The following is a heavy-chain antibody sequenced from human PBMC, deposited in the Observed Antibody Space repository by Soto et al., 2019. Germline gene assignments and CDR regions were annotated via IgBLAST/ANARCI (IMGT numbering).Heavy chain of an antibody. V-gene: IGHV3-30-3*01. D-gene: IGHD6-13*01. CDR1: GFTFSTYA. J-gene: IGHJ4*02. Sequence: VQLVESGGGLVQPGGSLRLSCAASGFTFSTYAMHWVRQAPGKGLEWVAVISYDGDNEYYAGSVKGRFTISRDNSKNTLYLQMNSLGAEDTAVYYCARKTATGTNCFDLWGQGTLVTVSS. CDR2: ISYDGDNE. CDR3: ARKTATGTNCFDL.